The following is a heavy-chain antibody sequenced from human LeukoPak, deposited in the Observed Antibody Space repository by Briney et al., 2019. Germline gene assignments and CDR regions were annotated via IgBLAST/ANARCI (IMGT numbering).Heavy chain of an antibody. CDR1: GFVFDDYD. CDR3: AKPSGSGVDY. CDR2: IRSDGYHT. D-gene: IGHD1-26*01. Sequence: GGSLRLSCGASGFVFDDYDMHWVRQAPGKGLEWVAFIRSDGYHTYYTDSVKGRFIITRDNFKNTLYLQMNSLRLEDMAVYYCAKPSGSGVDYWGRGTRVTVSS. J-gene: IGHJ4*02. V-gene: IGHV3-30*02.